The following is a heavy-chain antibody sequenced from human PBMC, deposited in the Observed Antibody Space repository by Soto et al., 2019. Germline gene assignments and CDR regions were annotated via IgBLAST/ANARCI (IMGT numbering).Heavy chain of an antibody. D-gene: IGHD3-10*01. CDR3: ATVCFGESQH. J-gene: IGHJ1*01. Sequence: QLQLQESGPGLVKPSETLSLTCTVSGGSISSSSYYWGWIRQPPGKGLEWIGSIYYSGSTYYNPSLKSRVTISVDTSKKQFSLKLSSVTAADTAVYYCATVCFGESQHWGQGTLVTVSS. V-gene: IGHV4-39*01. CDR1: GGSISSSSYY. CDR2: IYYSGST.